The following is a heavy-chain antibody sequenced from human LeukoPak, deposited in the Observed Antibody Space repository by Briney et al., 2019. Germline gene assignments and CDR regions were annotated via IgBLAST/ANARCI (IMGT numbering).Heavy chain of an antibody. CDR2: ISGSGVST. J-gene: IGHJ4*02. CDR1: GFTFSNYG. CDR3: ARVKVDYGGNLQFDY. D-gene: IGHD4-23*01. V-gene: IGHV3-23*01. Sequence: PGGSLRLSCAASGFTFSNYGMSWVRQAPGKGLEWVSAISGSGVSTYYADSVKGRFTISRDNSKNTLYLQMNSLRAEDTAVYYCARVKVDYGGNLQFDYWGQGTLVTVSS.